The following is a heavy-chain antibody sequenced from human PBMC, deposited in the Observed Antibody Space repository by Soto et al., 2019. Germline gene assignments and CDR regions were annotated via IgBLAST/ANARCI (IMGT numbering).Heavy chain of an antibody. J-gene: IGHJ6*02. D-gene: IGHD1-7*01. Sequence: SETLSLTCAVSGGSISSSHWLRWVRQPRGKGLEWIGEIYHSGSTNYNPSLKNRVTISVDKSKNQFSLKLSSVTAADTAVYYCARDARGTTWLGYYGMDVWGQGTTVTVS. CDR3: ARDARGTTWLGYYGMDV. CDR1: GGSISSSHW. CDR2: IYHSGST. V-gene: IGHV4-4*02.